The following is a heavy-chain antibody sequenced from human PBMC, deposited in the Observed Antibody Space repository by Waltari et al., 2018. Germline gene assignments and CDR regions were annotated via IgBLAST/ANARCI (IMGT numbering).Heavy chain of an antibody. V-gene: IGHV3-30-3*01. CDR3: ASVADTGYKTN. D-gene: IGHD5-12*01. CDR2: RSFDSNNK. CDR1: GVTFHNYA. J-gene: IGHJ4*02. Sequence: QVDLVESGGGVVQPGRSLRLSCAASGVTFHNYAMHWVRQARGKGLEWVAARSFDSNNKYNTDSVKGRFTISRDNSKNMLYLEMNSLGTEDTALYYCASVADTGYKTNWGQGTLVTVSS.